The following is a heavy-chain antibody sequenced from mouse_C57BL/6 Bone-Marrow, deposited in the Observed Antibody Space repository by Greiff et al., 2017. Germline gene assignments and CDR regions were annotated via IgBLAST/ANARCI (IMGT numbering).Heavy chain of an antibody. CDR3: ARDRGAY. Sequence: EVQLVESGPGLVKPSQSLSLTCSVTGYSITSVYYWNWIRQFPGNKLEWMGYISYDGSNNYNPSLKNRISITRDTSKNQFFLKLNSVTTEDTATYYCARDRGAYWGQGTLVTVSA. CDR1: GYSITSVYY. V-gene: IGHV3-6*01. CDR2: ISYDGSN. J-gene: IGHJ3*01.